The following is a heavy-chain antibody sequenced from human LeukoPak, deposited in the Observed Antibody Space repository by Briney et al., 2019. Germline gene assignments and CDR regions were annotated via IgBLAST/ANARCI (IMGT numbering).Heavy chain of an antibody. CDR1: GFTFSSYG. CDR2: MWYDGSNK. V-gene: IGHV3-33*01. Sequence: GGSLRLSCAASGFTFSSYGVHWVRQAPGKGLEWVAVMWYDGSNKYYADSVKGRFTISRDNSKNTLYLQMNSLRAEDTAVYYCARLYYYDSSGSPRHMDVWGQGTTVTVSS. D-gene: IGHD3-22*01. J-gene: IGHJ6*02. CDR3: ARLYYYDSSGSPRHMDV.